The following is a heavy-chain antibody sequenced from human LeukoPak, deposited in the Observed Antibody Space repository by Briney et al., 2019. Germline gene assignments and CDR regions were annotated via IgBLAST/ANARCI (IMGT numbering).Heavy chain of an antibody. J-gene: IGHJ6*02. CDR2: MNPNSGNT. V-gene: IGHV1-8*01. CDR3: ARENSYGDSNDDYYYGMDV. CDR1: GYTLTSYD. D-gene: IGHD4-17*01. Sequence: GASVKVSCKASGYTLTSYDINWVRQATGQGLEWMGWMNPNSGNTGYAQKFQGRVTMTRNTSISTAYMEVSSLRSEDTAVYYCARENSYGDSNDDYYYGMDVWGQGTTVTVSS.